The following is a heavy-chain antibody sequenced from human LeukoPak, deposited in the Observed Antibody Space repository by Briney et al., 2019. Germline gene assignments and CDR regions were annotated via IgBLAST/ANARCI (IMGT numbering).Heavy chain of an antibody. CDR2: ISWNSGSI. Sequence: GGSLRLSCAASGFTFDDYAMHWVRQAPGKGLEWVSGISWNSGSIGYADSVKGRFTISRDNAKNSLYLQMNSLGAEDTVLYYCAKDIAAAGTGYYYGMDVWGQGTTVTVSS. V-gene: IGHV3-9*01. CDR3: AKDIAAAGTGYYYGMDV. J-gene: IGHJ6*02. CDR1: GFTFDDYA. D-gene: IGHD6-13*01.